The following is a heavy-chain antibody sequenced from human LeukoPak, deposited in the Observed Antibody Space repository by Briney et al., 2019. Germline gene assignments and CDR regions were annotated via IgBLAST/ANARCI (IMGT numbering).Heavy chain of an antibody. CDR2: INWNGGST. J-gene: IGHJ6*03. V-gene: IGHV3-20*04. CDR1: GFTFDDYG. Sequence: GGSLRLSCAASGFTFDDYGMSWVRQAPGKGLEWVSGINWNGGSTGYADSVKGRFTISRDNAKNSLYLQMNSLRAEDTALYYCARVPLPYSGGVSRTYYYYMDVWGKGTTVTVSS. CDR3: ARVPLPYSGGVSRTYYYYMDV. D-gene: IGHD6-19*01.